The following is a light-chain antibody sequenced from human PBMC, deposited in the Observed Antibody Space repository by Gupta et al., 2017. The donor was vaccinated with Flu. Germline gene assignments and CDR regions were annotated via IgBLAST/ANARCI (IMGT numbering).Light chain of an antibody. CDR1: QSLVDSSGNIF. CDR3: FQGTNAPHS. J-gene: IGKJ2*03. V-gene: IGKV2-30*01. CDR2: KVS. Sequence: DVVLPQSPLSLHVTLGTPASISCRSSQSLVDSSGNIFLIWYQQRPGQSPRRLMYKVSNRDSGVPERFSGSGSGSDFTLNISRVEAEDFAVYYCFQGTNAPHSFGQGTTLEI.